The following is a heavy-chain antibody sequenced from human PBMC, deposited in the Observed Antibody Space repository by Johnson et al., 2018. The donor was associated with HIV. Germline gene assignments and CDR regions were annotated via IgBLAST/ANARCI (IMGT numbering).Heavy chain of an antibody. CDR2: IRYDGSDK. CDR3: ARDDVVETEDAFDL. J-gene: IGHJ3*01. Sequence: QVQLVESGGGVVQPGGSLRLSCAASRFTFSSYGMHWVRQAPGKGLEWVTFIRYDGSDKHYADSVKGRFTISKDNSKNTLYLQMNSLRSEDTAMYYCARDDVVETEDAFDLWGQGTMVTVSS. CDR1: RFTFSSYG. V-gene: IGHV3-30*02. D-gene: IGHD2-15*01.